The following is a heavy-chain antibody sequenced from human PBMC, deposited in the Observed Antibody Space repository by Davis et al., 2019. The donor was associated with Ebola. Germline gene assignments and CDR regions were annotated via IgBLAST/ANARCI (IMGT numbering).Heavy chain of an antibody. V-gene: IGHV4-34*01. CDR1: GGSFSGYY. Sequence: MPGGSLRLSCAVYGGSFSGYYWSWIRQPPGKGLEWIGEINHSGSTNYNPSLKSRVTISVDTSKNQFSLKLSSVTAADTAVYYCARSGIAVAGAPQRRTYFDYWGQGTLVTVSS. CDR2: INHSGST. J-gene: IGHJ4*02. D-gene: IGHD6-19*01. CDR3: ARSGIAVAGAPQRRTYFDY.